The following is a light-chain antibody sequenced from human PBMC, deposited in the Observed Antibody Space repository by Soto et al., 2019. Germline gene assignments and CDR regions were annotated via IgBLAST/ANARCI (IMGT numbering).Light chain of an antibody. J-gene: IGLJ2*01. Sequence: QSVLTQPASVSGSPGQSITISCTGTSSAVGGYNYVSWYQQHPGKAPKLMIYDVSNRPSGVFNRFSGSKSGNTSSLTISGLQAEDEADYYCSSYTSSSTRGFGGGTKVTVL. CDR3: SSYTSSSTRG. CDR2: DVS. CDR1: SSAVGGYNY. V-gene: IGLV2-14*01.